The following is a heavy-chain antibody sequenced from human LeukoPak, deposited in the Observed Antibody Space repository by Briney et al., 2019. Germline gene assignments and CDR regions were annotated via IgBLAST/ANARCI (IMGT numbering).Heavy chain of an antibody. CDR3: PRLVAAPGTYYFDY. J-gene: IGHJ4*02. CDR2: LYYSGST. D-gene: IGHD6-13*01. Sequence: SETLSLTCTVSGGSINSYFWGWIRQPPGKGLEWIGSLYYSGSTFYNPSLKSRVTISVDTSKNQFSLKLSSVTAADTAVYYCPRLVAAPGTYYFDYWGQGTLVTVSS. CDR1: GGSINSYF. V-gene: IGHV4-39*01.